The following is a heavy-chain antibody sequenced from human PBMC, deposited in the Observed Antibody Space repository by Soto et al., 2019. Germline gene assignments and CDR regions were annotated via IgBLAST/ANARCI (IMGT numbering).Heavy chain of an antibody. D-gene: IGHD6-6*01. Sequence: QVQLVESGGGVVQPGRSLRLSCAVSGFIFKNYALNWVRQAPGKGLEWVASKTRDGYNKYYADSVKGRFTISRDNSKNTLSLQMTALRVEDSSVYYCTKSSGGSSSVGMDYWGPGTLVTVSS. CDR1: GFIFKNYA. CDR3: TKSSGGSSSVGMDY. CDR2: KTRDGYNK. V-gene: IGHV3-30*04. J-gene: IGHJ4*02.